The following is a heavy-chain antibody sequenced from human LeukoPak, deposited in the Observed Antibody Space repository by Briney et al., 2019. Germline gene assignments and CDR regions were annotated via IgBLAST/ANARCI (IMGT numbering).Heavy chain of an antibody. J-gene: IGHJ4*02. D-gene: IGHD2-21*01. CDR1: GFTFSNAW. CDR2: IKSKTDGGTT. V-gene: IGHV3-15*01. CDR3: TTESILRRWSIDY. Sequence: GGSLRLSCAASGFTFSNAWMSWVRQAPGKGLEWVGRIKSKTDGGTTDYAAPVKGRFTISRDDSKNTLYLQMNSLKTEDTAVYYCTTESILRRWSIDYWGQGTLVTVSS.